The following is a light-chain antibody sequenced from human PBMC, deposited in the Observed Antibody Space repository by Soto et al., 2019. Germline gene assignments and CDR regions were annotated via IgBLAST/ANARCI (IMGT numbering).Light chain of an antibody. CDR3: KSYAGSNTYV. CDR1: KNDIGVYDF. CDR2: EVV. V-gene: IGLV2-8*01. Sequence: QSALTQPPSASGSPGQSVTISCTGTKNDIGVYDFVSWYQHHPGKAPRLIIYEVVQRPSGVPGRFSGSKSGNTAPLTVSGLQAADEADYFCKSYAGSNTYVFGSGTKLTVL. J-gene: IGLJ1*01.